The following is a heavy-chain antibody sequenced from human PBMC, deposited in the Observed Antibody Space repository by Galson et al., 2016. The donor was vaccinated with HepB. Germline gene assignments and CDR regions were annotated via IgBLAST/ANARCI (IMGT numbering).Heavy chain of an antibody. CDR2: ISSSGSTI. CDR1: GFIFSSYE. V-gene: IGHV3-48*03. CDR3: AREAERWNYLDY. J-gene: IGHJ4*02. D-gene: IGHD5-24*01. Sequence: SLRLSCAASGFIFSSYEMNWVRQAPGKGLEWVSYISSSGSTIYYADFVKGRFTISRDNADNSLYLQMHSLRAEDTAVYYCAREAERWNYLDYWGQGALVTVSS.